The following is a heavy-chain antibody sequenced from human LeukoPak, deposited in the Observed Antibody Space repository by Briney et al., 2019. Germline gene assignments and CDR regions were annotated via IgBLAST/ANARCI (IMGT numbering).Heavy chain of an antibody. Sequence: PGGSLRLSCAASGSTVSSNYMSWVRQAPGKGLEWVSVIYSGGSTYYADSVKGQFTISRDNSKNTLYLQMNSLRAEDTAVYYCARASRGYSYGYETWGQGTLVTVSS. D-gene: IGHD5-18*01. CDR2: IYSGGST. J-gene: IGHJ5*02. CDR1: GSTVSSNY. CDR3: ARASRGYSYGYET. V-gene: IGHV3-53*01.